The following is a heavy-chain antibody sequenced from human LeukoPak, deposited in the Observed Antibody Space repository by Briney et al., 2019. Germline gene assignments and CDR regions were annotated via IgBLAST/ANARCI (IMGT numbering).Heavy chain of an antibody. CDR1: GFTFSSYS. V-gene: IGHV3-21*01. CDR2: ISSSSSYI. Sequence: GGSLRLSCAASGFTFSSYSMNWVRQAPGKGLEWVSSISSSSSYIYYADSVKGRFTTSRDNAKNSLYLQMNSLRAEDTAVYYCARDLDDFWSGYPDWGQGTLVTVSS. CDR3: ARDLDDFWSGYPD. J-gene: IGHJ4*02. D-gene: IGHD3-3*01.